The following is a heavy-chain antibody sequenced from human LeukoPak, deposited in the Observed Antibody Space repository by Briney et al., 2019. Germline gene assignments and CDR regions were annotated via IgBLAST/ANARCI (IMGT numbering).Heavy chain of an antibody. J-gene: IGHJ4*02. CDR2: IYYSGST. V-gene: IGHV4-59*08. CDR3: ARNKSEMAVLDY. CDR1: GGSISSYY. Sequence: TAETLSLTCTVSGGSISSYYWSWIRQPPGKGLEWIGYIYYSGSTNYNPSLKSRVTISVDTTKNQFPLQLSSVPAADRAVYYCARNKSEMAVLDYWGQGTLVTVSS. D-gene: IGHD6-19*01.